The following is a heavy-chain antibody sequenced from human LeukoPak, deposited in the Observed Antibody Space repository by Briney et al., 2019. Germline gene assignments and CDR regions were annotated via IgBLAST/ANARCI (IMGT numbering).Heavy chain of an antibody. CDR1: GFSFNSYE. CDR2: ISSGGITI. D-gene: IGHD6-25*01. J-gene: IGHJ4*02. V-gene: IGHV3-48*03. CDR3: ARVSYSGGVY. Sequence: GGSLRLSCAAAGFSFNSYEINWVRQAPGKGLEWVSYISSGGITIFYADSVKGRFTISRDTAKNSVYLQMNSLRAEDTAVYYCARVSYSGGVYWGQGTLVTVSS.